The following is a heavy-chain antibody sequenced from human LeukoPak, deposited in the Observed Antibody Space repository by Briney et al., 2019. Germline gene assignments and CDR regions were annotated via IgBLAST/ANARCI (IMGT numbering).Heavy chain of an antibody. J-gene: IGHJ4*02. Sequence: GGSLRLSCAASGFTFSSYSMNWVRQAPGKGLEWVSSISSSSSYIYYADSVKGRFTISRDNAKNSLYLQMNSLRAEDTAVYYCARARYGGNFVFDYWGQGTLVTVPS. V-gene: IGHV3-21*01. D-gene: IGHD4-23*01. CDR3: ARARYGGNFVFDY. CDR2: ISSSSSYI. CDR1: GFTFSSYS.